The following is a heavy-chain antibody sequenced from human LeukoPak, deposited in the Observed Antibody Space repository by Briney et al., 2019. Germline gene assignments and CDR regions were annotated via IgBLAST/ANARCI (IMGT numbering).Heavy chain of an antibody. CDR1: GFTFSSYE. CDR2: TSSSGSTI. Sequence: GGSLRLSCAASGFTFSSYEMNWVRQAPGKGLEWVSYTSSSGSTIYYADSVKGRFTISRDNAKNSLYLQMNSLRAEDTAVYYCARENDYGDYWGQGTLVTVSS. J-gene: IGHJ4*02. CDR3: ARENDYGDY. V-gene: IGHV3-48*03.